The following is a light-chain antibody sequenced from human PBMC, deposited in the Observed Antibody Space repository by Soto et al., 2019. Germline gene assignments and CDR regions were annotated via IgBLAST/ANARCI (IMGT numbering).Light chain of an antibody. CDR1: SSDVGTYYL. J-gene: IGLJ2*01. V-gene: IGLV2-14*02. CDR2: EGT. CDR3: QAWDSSTVV. Sequence: QSALTQPASVSGSPGQSITISCTGTSSDVGTYYLVSWYQQHPGKVPKVMIYEGTKRPSGIPERFSGSNSGNTATLTISGTQAMDEADYYCQAWDSSTVVFGGGTKLTVL.